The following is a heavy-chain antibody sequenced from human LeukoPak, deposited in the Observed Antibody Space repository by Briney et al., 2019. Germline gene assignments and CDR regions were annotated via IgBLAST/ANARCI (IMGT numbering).Heavy chain of an antibody. Sequence: PSETLSLTCTVSGGSISSTDYYWGWIRQPPGKGLEWIGTISYSGSTYYNPSLESRVTISVDTSKNQFSLNLSSVTAADTAVFYCARQGHGGNSFTFYFDYWGQGTLVTVSS. CDR1: GGSISSTDYY. V-gene: IGHV4-39*01. D-gene: IGHD4-23*01. J-gene: IGHJ4*02. CDR2: ISYSGST. CDR3: ARQGHGGNSFTFYFDY.